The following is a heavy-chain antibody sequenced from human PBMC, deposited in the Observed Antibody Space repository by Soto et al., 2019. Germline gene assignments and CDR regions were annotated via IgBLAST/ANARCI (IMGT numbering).Heavy chain of an antibody. CDR2: IKSKTDGGTT. CDR1: GFTFGGSA. V-gene: IGHV3-15*01. J-gene: IGHJ3*01. Sequence: PGGSLRLSCAASGFTFGGSAMHWVRQAPGKGLEWVGRIKSKTDGGTTDYAAPVKGRFTISRDDSKNTLYLQMNSLKTEDTAVYYCTTDGVYGDYDGLWGQGTMVTVSS. CDR3: TTDGVYGDYDGL. D-gene: IGHD4-17*01.